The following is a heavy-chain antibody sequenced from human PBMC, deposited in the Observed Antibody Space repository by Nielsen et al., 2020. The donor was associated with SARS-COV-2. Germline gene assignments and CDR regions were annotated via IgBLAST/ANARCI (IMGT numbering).Heavy chain of an antibody. CDR1: GFTFSSDS. V-gene: IGHV3-21*01. CDR2: ISSSSSYI. Sequence: GASLKISCAASGFTFSSDSMNWVRQAPGKGLEWVSSISSSSSYIYYADSVKGRFIISRDNAKNSLYLQMNSLRAEDTAVYYCARDLFVIVYYDSSANWFDPWGQGTLVTVSS. CDR3: ARDLFVIVYYDSSANWFDP. D-gene: IGHD3-22*01. J-gene: IGHJ5*02.